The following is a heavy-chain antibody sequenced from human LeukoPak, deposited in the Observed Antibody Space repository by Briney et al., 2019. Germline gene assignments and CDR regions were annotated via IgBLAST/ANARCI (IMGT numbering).Heavy chain of an antibody. J-gene: IGHJ4*02. CDR1: GGSISSSSYY. D-gene: IGHD5-18*01. Sequence: SETLSLTCTVSGGSISSSSYYWGWIRQPPGKGLEWIGSIYYSGSTYYNPSLKSRVTISVDTSKNQFSLKLSSVTAADTAVYYCARQVGSYGYRFDDWGQGTLVTVSS. CDR2: IYYSGST. CDR3: ARQVGSYGYRFDD. V-gene: IGHV4-39*01.